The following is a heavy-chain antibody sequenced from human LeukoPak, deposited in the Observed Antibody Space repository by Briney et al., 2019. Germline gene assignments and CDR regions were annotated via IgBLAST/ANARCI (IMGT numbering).Heavy chain of an antibody. CDR1: GFTVSSNY. Sequence: GGSLRLSCAASGFTVSSNYMSWVRRAPGKGLEWVSVIYSGGSTDYADSVKGRFAISRDNSKNMLYLQLNSLRAEDTAVYYCARADYGSGSYFDYWGQGTLVTVSS. J-gene: IGHJ4*02. CDR2: IYSGGST. V-gene: IGHV3-53*01. D-gene: IGHD3-10*01. CDR3: ARADYGSGSYFDY.